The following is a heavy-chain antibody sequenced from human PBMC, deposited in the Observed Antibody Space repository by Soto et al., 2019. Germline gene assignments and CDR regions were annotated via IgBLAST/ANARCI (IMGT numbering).Heavy chain of an antibody. J-gene: IGHJ5*02. CDR3: ARGPLKYNWFDP. Sequence: AGGSLRLSCAASGFTLSSYEMNWVRQAPGTGLEWVSYSSTSGSIIYYADSVKGRFIISRDNAKNSLYLQMNSLRAEDTAVYYCARGPLKYNWFDPWGQGTLVTVSS. CDR2: SSTSGSII. CDR1: GFTLSSYE. V-gene: IGHV3-48*03.